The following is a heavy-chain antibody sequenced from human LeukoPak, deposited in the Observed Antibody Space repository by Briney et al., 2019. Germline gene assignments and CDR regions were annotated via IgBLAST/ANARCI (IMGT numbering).Heavy chain of an antibody. V-gene: IGHV3-7*01. Sequence: PGGSLRLSCAASGFTFSSYWMSWDRQAPGKGLEWVANIKQDGSEKYSVDSVKGRFTISRDNAKNSLYMQMNSLRAEDTAVYYCARVMSASVWRSYGSYYYYYYMDIWGKGTTVTVSS. CDR1: GFTFSSYW. CDR2: IKQDGSEK. J-gene: IGHJ6*03. D-gene: IGHD3-16*01. CDR3: ARVMSASVWRSYGSYYYYYYMDI.